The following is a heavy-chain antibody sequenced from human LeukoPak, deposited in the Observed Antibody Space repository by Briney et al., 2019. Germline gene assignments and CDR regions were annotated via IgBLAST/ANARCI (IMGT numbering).Heavy chain of an antibody. Sequence: GGSLRLSCAASGFTFSSYGMHWVRQAPGKGLEWVAVISYHGSDKYFADSVKGRFTISRDNSKNTLYLQMNSLRAEDTAVYYCARMAFMDRAYLGFDYWGQGTLVTVSS. CDR1: GFTFSSYG. J-gene: IGHJ4*02. D-gene: IGHD3-10*01. V-gene: IGHV3-30*03. CDR2: ISYHGSDK. CDR3: ARMAFMDRAYLGFDY.